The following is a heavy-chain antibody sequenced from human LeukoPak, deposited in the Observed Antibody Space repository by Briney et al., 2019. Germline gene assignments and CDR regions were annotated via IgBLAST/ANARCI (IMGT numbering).Heavy chain of an antibody. CDR2: VSASSDI. V-gene: IGHV3-48*02. Sequence: PGGSLRLSCAASGFTFSSYTMNWVRQAPGKGLQWVSTVSASSDIHYSDSVKGRFTISRDNARNSLYLQMNSLRDEDTAVYYCARAALHTAHFDYWGQGTLVTVPS. D-gene: IGHD5-18*01. CDR3: ARAALHTAHFDY. CDR1: GFTFSSYT. J-gene: IGHJ4*02.